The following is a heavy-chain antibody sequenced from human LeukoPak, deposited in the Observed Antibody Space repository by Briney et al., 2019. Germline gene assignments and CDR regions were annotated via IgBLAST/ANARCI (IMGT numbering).Heavy chain of an antibody. CDR3: ARGMDSSGYYSYYYYYMDA. Sequence: SETLSLTCTVSGGSISSHYWSWIRQPPGKGLEWIGYIYYSGSTNYNPSLKSRVTISVDTSKNQFSLKLSSVTAADTAVYYCARGMDSSGYYSYYYYYMDAWGKGTTVIVSS. V-gene: IGHV4-59*11. CDR1: GGSISSHY. J-gene: IGHJ6*03. CDR2: IYYSGST. D-gene: IGHD3-22*01.